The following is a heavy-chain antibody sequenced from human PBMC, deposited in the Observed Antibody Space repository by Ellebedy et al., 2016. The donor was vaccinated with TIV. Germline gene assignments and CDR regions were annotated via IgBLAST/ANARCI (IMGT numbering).Heavy chain of an antibody. V-gene: IGHV3-7*01. CDR3: ATTKTGCTFDV. CDR1: GLTLSDYW. Sequence: GESLKISCAASGLTLSDYWMAWVRQAPGKGLEWVASIKLDGSEKVYVDSVNGRFTISRDNAKNSLYLQMNSLRVDDTAVYYCATTKTGCTFDVWGQGTMVTVSS. CDR2: IKLDGSEK. D-gene: IGHD7-27*01. J-gene: IGHJ3*01.